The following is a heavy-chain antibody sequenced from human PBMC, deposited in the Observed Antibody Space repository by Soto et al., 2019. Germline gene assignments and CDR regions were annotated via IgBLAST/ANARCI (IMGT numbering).Heavy chain of an antibody. CDR1: GFIFNNHY. J-gene: IGHJ4*02. V-gene: IGHV3-23*01. CDR3: AKVSWAGDGTDH. Sequence: EVQLLESRGGLVQPGGSLRLSCEASGFIFNNHYMNWVRQAPGKGVEWVSGIHGSGDGTNYADSAKGRFTISTDSSKNTLYLQMDSLKTDDTAMDYCAKVSWAGDGTDHWGQGTLVTVSS. D-gene: IGHD6-13*01. CDR2: IHGSGDGT.